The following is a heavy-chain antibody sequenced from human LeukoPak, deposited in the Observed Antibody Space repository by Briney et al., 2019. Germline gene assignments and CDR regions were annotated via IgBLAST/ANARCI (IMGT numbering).Heavy chain of an antibody. V-gene: IGHV5-51*01. Sequence: GESLKISCQGSGYSFSSYWIGWVRQMPGKGLEWMGIIYPGDSDTRYSPSFQGQVTIPADESINTAYLQWSSLKASDTAMYYCARELYCSGGSCYHFDYWGQGTLVTVSS. CDR3: ARELYCSGGSCYHFDY. CDR2: IYPGDSDT. J-gene: IGHJ4*02. D-gene: IGHD2-15*01. CDR1: GYSFSSYW.